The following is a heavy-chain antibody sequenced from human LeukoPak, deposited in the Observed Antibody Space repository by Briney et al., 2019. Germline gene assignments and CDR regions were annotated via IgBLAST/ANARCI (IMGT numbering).Heavy chain of an antibody. CDR2: ISSDGSST. Sequence: GGSLRLSCAASGFIFSSYWMHWVRQAPGKGLVWVSRISSDGSSTDYADSVKGRFTISRDNAKNTLFLQMNSLRAEDTAVYYCARGRGSATVSNYWGQGTLVTVSS. D-gene: IGHD5-18*01. CDR1: GFIFSSYW. CDR3: ARGRGSATVSNY. V-gene: IGHV3-74*01. J-gene: IGHJ4*02.